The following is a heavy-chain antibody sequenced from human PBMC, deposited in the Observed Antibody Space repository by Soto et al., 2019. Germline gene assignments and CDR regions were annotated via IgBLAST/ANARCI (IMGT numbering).Heavy chain of an antibody. CDR3: ARGRASWYWDF. D-gene: IGHD2-8*02. CDR2: INAGTGNT. CDR1: GYTFTNYV. J-gene: IGHJ4*01. V-gene: IGHV1-3*01. Sequence: ASVKVSFKTFGYTFTNYVIHWVRQAPGQGLEWMGWINAGTGNTKYSQKLQDRLTISRDTSAATAYLDLSRLASEDTAVYYCARGRASWYWDFWGHGTLVTVSS.